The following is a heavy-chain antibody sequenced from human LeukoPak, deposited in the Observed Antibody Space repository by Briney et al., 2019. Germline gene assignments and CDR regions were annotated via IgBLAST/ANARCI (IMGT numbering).Heavy chain of an antibody. CDR3: ARASSYYDFWSGYSGAFDI. V-gene: IGHV3-21*01. D-gene: IGHD3-3*01. CDR2: ISSSSYI. CDR1: GFTFSSYS. Sequence: GGSLRLSCAASGFTFSSYSMNWVRQAPGKGLEWVSSISSSSYIYYADSVKGRFTISRDNAKNSLYLQMNSLRAEDTAVYYCARASSYYDFWSGYSGAFDIWGQGTMVTVSS. J-gene: IGHJ3*02.